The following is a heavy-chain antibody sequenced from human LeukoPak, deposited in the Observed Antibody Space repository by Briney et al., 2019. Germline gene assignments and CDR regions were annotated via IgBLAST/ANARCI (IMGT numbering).Heavy chain of an antibody. V-gene: IGHV3-23*01. CDR2: IGGSGGNT. J-gene: IGHJ4*02. D-gene: IGHD3-22*01. Sequence: SGGSLRLSCAASGFTFSSYAMSWVRQAPGKGLEWVSTIGGSGGNTNYADSVKGRFSVSRDNSKNTVFLQMNSLRAEDTAAYFCAARGWLRSFDYWGQGTLVTVSS. CDR1: GFTFSSYA. CDR3: AARGWLRSFDY.